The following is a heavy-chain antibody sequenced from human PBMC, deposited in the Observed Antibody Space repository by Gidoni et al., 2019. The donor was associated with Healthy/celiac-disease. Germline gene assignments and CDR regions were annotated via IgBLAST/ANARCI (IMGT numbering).Heavy chain of an antibody. D-gene: IGHD3-10*01. V-gene: IGHV3-33*01. CDR1: GFPFSSYG. J-gene: IGHJ6*02. Sequence: QVQLVESGGGVVQPGRSLRLSCAASGFPFSSYGLHWGRQAPGKGLEWVAVIWYDGSNKYYAEAVKGRVTISRDNSKNTLYLQMNSLRAEDTAVYYCARDQLLWFGESTPYGMDVWGQGTTVTVSS. CDR2: IWYDGSNK. CDR3: ARDQLLWFGESTPYGMDV.